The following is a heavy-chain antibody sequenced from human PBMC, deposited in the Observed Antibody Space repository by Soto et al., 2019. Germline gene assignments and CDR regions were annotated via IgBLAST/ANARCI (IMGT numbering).Heavy chain of an antibody. D-gene: IGHD1-1*01. CDR2: VHISGHT. J-gene: IGHJ5*01. CDR1: GGSVRAPDW. Sequence: QVHLQESGPGLVAPSGTLSLTCTLSGGSVRAPDWWNWVRQSPDKGLEWIAEVHISGHTNYNPSLRSRVSVGIDSSKNQFYLNLNSVTVADTAIYYCARVRQGCSANNCYFDPWGEGTQVTISA. CDR3: ARVRQGCSANNCYFDP. V-gene: IGHV4-4*02.